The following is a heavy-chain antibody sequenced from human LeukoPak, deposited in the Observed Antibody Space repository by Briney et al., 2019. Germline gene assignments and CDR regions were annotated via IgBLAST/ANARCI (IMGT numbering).Heavy chain of an antibody. CDR2: ISGSDGTT. CDR1: GFTFSNYA. J-gene: IGHJ4*02. V-gene: IGHV3-23*01. CDR3: AKDSAKKYDDY. D-gene: IGHD2/OR15-2a*01. Sequence: GGSLRLSCAASGFTFSNYAMSWVRQAPGKGLEWVSGISGSDGTTYYADSVKGRFTISRDNSKNTLYLQMNGLRAEDTAVYYCAKDSAKKYDDYWGQGTLVAVSS.